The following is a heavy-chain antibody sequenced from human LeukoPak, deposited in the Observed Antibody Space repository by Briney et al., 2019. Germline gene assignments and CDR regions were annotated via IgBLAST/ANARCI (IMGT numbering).Heavy chain of an antibody. J-gene: IGHJ2*01. Sequence: GGSLRLSCAASGLTVSSNYMSWVRQAPGKGLEWVSVIYSGGGIYYAYSVKGRFTISRDSSKNTLYLQMNSLRVEDTAVYYCARAAGDRIGYFDLWGRGTLVTVSS. CDR2: IYSGGGI. CDR3: ARAAGDRIGYFDL. CDR1: GLTVSSNY. D-gene: IGHD7-27*01. V-gene: IGHV3-53*01.